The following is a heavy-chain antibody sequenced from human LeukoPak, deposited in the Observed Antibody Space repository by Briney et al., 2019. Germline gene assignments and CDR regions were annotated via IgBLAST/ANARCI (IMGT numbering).Heavy chain of an antibody. CDR2: SSSSGGSK. CDR3: AKRESRSHYDYVWGVDY. J-gene: IGHJ4*02. CDR1: GFTFSSYA. Sequence: PGGSLRLSCAASGFTFSSYAMSWGCQGPRKGLEWVWASSSSGGSKYYADSVKGRFTISRDKSKNTLYLKMNSLRAEDTAVYYCAKRESRSHYDYVWGVDYWGQGTLVTVSS. V-gene: IGHV3-23*01. D-gene: IGHD3-16*01.